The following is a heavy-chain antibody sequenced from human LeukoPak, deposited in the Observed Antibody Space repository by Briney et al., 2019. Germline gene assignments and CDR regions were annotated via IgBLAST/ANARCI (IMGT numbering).Heavy chain of an antibody. J-gene: IGHJ6*03. CDR2: IYTTGGT. CDR1: GASISSYY. Sequence: SEILSLTCTVSGASISSYYWSWIRQPAGRGLEWIGRIYTTGGTNYNPSLESRVTMSVDTSKNQFSLKLSSVTAADTAIYFCARTFSYYYYYMDVWGKGTTVTVSS. CDR3: ARTFSYYYYYMDV. V-gene: IGHV4-4*07.